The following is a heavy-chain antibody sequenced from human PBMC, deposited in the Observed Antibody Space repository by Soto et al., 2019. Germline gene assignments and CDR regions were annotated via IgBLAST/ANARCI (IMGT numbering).Heavy chain of an antibody. D-gene: IGHD2-2*01. CDR2: IIPIFGTE. V-gene: IGHV1-69*01. J-gene: IGHJ6*02. Sequence: QVQLVQSGAEVKKPGSSVKVSCKVSGGTFSSHSINWVRQAPGQGPEWMGGIIPIFGTENYAQKSQGRVMITADESTSTAYMELSSLTSEDTALYYCSTSVYCSTTRCYYYYGLDVWGQGTTVIVSS. CDR1: GGTFSSHS. CDR3: STSVYCSTTRCYYYYGLDV.